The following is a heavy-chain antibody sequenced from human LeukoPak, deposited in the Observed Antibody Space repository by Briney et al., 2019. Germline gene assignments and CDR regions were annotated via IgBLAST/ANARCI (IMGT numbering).Heavy chain of an antibody. D-gene: IGHD6-13*01. Sequence: PGGSLRLSCAASGFTFSSYAMSWVRQAPGKGLEWVSVISGSGGSTYYADSVKGRFTISRDNSKNTLYLQMNSLKTEDTAVYYCTTDSSSWYWDFDYWGQGTLVTVSS. V-gene: IGHV3-23*01. CDR1: GFTFSSYA. CDR3: TTDSSSWYWDFDY. CDR2: ISGSGGST. J-gene: IGHJ4*02.